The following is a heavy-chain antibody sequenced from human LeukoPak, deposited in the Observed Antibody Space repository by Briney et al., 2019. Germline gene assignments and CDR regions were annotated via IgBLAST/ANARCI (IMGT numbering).Heavy chain of an antibody. V-gene: IGHV3-30*04. D-gene: IGHD6-19*01. CDR2: TSHDESTK. Sequence: PGGSLRLSCEASGFTFNIFSMHWIRQTPGKGLEWLSATSHDESTKLYADSVKGRFPVSRDNADNTMFLQMNSVRDEDTAVYYCATKQWLAPPPDSWGQGTPVTVSS. J-gene: IGHJ4*02. CDR3: ATKQWLAPPPDS. CDR1: GFTFNIFS.